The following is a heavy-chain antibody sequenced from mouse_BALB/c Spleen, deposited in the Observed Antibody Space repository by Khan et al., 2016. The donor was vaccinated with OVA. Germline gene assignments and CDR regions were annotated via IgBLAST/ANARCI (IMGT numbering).Heavy chain of an antibody. V-gene: IGHV1-7*01. D-gene: IGHD1-1*01. J-gene: IGHJ3*01. Sequence: QVQLKQSGAELAKPGASVKMSCKASGYTFTSYWMHWVKQWPGQGLEWIGYINPSTGYTEYTQRFKDKVTLSADKSSSTAYMQLSSLTSEESAVYYCANHGSSSDWLTYWGQGTLVTVSA. CDR1: GYTFTSYW. CDR2: INPSTGYT. CDR3: ANHGSSSDWLTY.